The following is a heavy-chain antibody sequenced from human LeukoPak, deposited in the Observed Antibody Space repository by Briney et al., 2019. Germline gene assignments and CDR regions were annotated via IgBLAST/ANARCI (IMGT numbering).Heavy chain of an antibody. CDR3: ARQVGGSYYAEYFQH. Sequence: SETLSLTCTVSGGSISSGDYYWGWIRQPPGKGLEWIGSIYYSGSTYYNPSLKSRVTISVDASKNQFSLKLSSVTAADTAVYYCARQVGGSYYAEYFQHWGQGTLVTVSS. V-gene: IGHV4-39*01. D-gene: IGHD1-26*01. CDR2: IYYSGST. CDR1: GGSISSGDYY. J-gene: IGHJ1*01.